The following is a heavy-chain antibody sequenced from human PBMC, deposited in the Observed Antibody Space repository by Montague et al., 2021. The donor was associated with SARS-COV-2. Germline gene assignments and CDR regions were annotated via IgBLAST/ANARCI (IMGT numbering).Heavy chain of an antibody. CDR1: GDSISSSSYN. J-gene: IGHJ4*02. D-gene: IGHD1-1*01. V-gene: IGHV4-39*01. CDR3: TRHVHMTWPEPSPGCDY. Sequence: SETLSLTCTVSGDSISSSSYNWGWIRQPPGKGPEWIGSVHYSGRPYYNPSLKSRVTIYVDTSKNQLSLKLSSVTAADTAVYYCTRHVHMTWPEPSPGCDYGGQGTLVTVSS. CDR2: VHYSGRP.